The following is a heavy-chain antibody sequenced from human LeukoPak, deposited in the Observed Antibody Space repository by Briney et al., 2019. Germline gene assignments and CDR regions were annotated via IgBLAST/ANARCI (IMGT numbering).Heavy chain of an antibody. CDR2: ISSSSSNI. CDR1: GFTFSSYR. V-gene: IGHV3-21*01. Sequence: GGSLRLSCAASGFTFSSYRMNWVRQAPGKGLEWVSSISSSSSNIYYADSVKGRFTISRDNAKNSLYLQMNSLRTEDTAVYYCAKDFSSSSLGSWYFDLWGRGALVTVYS. CDR3: AKDFSSSSLGSWYFDL. D-gene: IGHD6-13*01. J-gene: IGHJ2*01.